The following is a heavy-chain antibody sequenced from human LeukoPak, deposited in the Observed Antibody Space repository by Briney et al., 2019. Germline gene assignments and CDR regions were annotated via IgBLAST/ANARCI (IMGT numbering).Heavy chain of an antibody. CDR1: GLTFRTTW. Sequence: GGSLRLSCATSGLTFRTTWMHWVRQAPGKGLMWVSRMNGEGATIDYADSVKGRLTVSRDYAKNTLFLQMNNLRTEDTALYFCATARNFRFEYWGQGSLVIVSA. D-gene: IGHD1-7*01. V-gene: IGHV3-74*01. CDR2: MNGEGATI. CDR3: ATARNFRFEY. J-gene: IGHJ4*02.